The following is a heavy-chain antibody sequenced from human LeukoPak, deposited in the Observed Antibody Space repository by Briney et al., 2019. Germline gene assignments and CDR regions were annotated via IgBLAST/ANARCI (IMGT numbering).Heavy chain of an antibody. V-gene: IGHV1-69*05. Sequence: ASVKVSCKASRGTFSSYAISWVRQAPGQGLEWMGRIIPIFGTANYAQKFQGRVTITTDESTSTAYMELSSLRSEDTAVYYCARTTMGRDGYNPREDLDYWGQGTLVTVSS. D-gene: IGHD5-24*01. CDR1: RGTFSSYA. CDR2: IIPIFGTA. J-gene: IGHJ4*02. CDR3: ARTTMGRDGYNPREDLDY.